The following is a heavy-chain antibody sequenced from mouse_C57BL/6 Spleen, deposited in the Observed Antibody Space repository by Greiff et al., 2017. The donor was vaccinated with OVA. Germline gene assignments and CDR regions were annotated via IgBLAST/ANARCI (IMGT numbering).Heavy chain of an antibody. J-gene: IGHJ3*01. V-gene: IGHV1-59*01. Sequence: VKLQQPGAELVRPGTSVKLSCKASGYTFTSYWMHWVKQRPGQGLEWIGVIDPSDSYTNYNQKFKGKATLTVDTSSSTAYMQLSSLTSEDSAVYYCARGGDYDGSAWFAYWGQGTLVTVSA. CDR1: GYTFTSYW. D-gene: IGHD2-4*01. CDR2: IDPSDSYT. CDR3: ARGGDYDGSAWFAY.